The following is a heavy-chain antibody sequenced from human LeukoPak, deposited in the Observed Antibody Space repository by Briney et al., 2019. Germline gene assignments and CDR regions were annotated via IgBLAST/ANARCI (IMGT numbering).Heavy chain of an antibody. CDR2: INPNSGGT. J-gene: IGHJ4*02. Sequence: ASVKVSCKASGYTFTSYDINWVRQATGQGLEWMGWINPNSGGTNYAQKFQGRVTMTRDTSISTAYMELSRLRSDDTAVYYCARAQYSSSWYFDYWGQGTLVTVSS. D-gene: IGHD6-13*01. V-gene: IGHV1-2*02. CDR1: GYTFTSYD. CDR3: ARAQYSSSWYFDY.